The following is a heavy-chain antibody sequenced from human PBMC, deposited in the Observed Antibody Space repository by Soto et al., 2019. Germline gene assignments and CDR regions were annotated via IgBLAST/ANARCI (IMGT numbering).Heavy chain of an antibody. J-gene: IGHJ3*02. D-gene: IGHD5-12*01. V-gene: IGHV4-39*01. CDR2: IYYSGST. CDR3: ARPNNGYSGYDLGDAFDI. Sequence: SETLSLTCTVSGGSISSSSYYWGWIRQPPGKGLEWIGSIYYSGSTYYNPSLKSLVTISVDTSKNQFFLKLSSVTAADTAVYYCARPNNGYSGYDLGDAFDIWGQGTMVTVSS. CDR1: GGSISSSSYY.